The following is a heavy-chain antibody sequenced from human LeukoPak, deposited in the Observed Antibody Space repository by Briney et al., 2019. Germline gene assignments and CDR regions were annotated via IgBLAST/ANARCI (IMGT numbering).Heavy chain of an antibody. CDR2: ISYDGSNK. Sequence: GRSLRLSCAASGFTFSSYAMHWVRQAPGKGLEWEAVISYDGSNKYYADSVKGRFTISRDNAKNSLYLQMNSLRAEDTAVYYCASPLVGATRSDAFDIWGQGTMVTVSS. CDR3: ASPLVGATRSDAFDI. V-gene: IGHV3-30-3*01. CDR1: GFTFSSYA. D-gene: IGHD1-26*01. J-gene: IGHJ3*02.